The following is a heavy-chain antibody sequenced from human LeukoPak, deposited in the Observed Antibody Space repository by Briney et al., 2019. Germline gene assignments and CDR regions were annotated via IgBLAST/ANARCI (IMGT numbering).Heavy chain of an antibody. D-gene: IGHD4-17*01. V-gene: IGHV3-7*01. CDR2: IKEDGSEK. CDR3: AREHDYGDYVDY. J-gene: IGHJ4*02. Sequence: GGSLRLSCAAAGFISSRYWMSWVRQAPGNGLEWVANIKEDGSEKKYVDSVKGRFTISRDNAKNSVYLQMNSLRAEDTAVYYCAREHDYGDYVDYWGQGTLVTVSS. CDR1: GFISSRYW.